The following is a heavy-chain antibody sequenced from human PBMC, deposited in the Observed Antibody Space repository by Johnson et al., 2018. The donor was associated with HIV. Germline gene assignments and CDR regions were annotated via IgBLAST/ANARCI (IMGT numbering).Heavy chain of an antibody. D-gene: IGHD7-27*01. Sequence: VQLVESGGGVVRPGGSLRLSCAASGFTFSDYYMSWVRQAPGKGLEWVSVISSGASTYYAASVKGRFTISRDNSKNTLYLQMNSLRAEDTAVYYCARAIGNWDAFDIWGQGTMVTVSS. J-gene: IGHJ3*02. CDR1: GFTFSDYY. CDR3: ARAIGNWDAFDI. CDR2: ISSGAST. V-gene: IGHV3-66*02.